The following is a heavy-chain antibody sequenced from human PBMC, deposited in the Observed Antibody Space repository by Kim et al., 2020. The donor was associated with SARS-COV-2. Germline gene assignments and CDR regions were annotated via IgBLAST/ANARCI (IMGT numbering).Heavy chain of an antibody. Sequence: YYADSVKGRFTISRDNSKNTLYLQMNSLRAEDTAVYYCAKGLEAAAGVGYWGQGTLVTVSS. CDR3: AKGLEAAAGVGY. D-gene: IGHD6-13*01. V-gene: IGHV3-30*02. J-gene: IGHJ4*02.